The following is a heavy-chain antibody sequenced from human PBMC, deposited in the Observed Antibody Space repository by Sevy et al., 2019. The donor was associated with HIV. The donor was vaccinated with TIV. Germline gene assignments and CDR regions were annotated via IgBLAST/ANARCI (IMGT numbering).Heavy chain of an antibody. V-gene: IGHV3-23*01. CDR1: GFTFSSYA. J-gene: IGHJ3*02. D-gene: IGHD3-22*01. CDR3: AGGRYDSSGSFDAFDI. CDR2: IYASRGVT. Sequence: GGSLRLSCAASGFTFSSYALNWVRQAPGKGLEWVSTIYASRGVTYYSDYVKGRFTISRDNSKNTLYLQMNSLRTEDTALYFCAGGRYDSSGSFDAFDIWGQGTMVTVSS.